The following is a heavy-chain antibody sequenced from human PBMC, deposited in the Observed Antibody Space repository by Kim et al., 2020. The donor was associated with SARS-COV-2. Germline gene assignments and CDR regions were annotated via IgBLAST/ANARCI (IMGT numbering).Heavy chain of an antibody. CDR3: AKDQLQISSISGYSYGNFDY. CDR2: ISGSGGST. V-gene: IGHV3-23*01. D-gene: IGHD5-18*01. Sequence: GGSLRLSCAASGFTFSSYAMSWVRQAPGKGLEWVSAISGSGGSTYYADSVKGRFTISRDNSKNTLYLQMNSLRAEDTAVYYCAKDQLQISSISGYSYGNFDYWGQGTLVTVSS. J-gene: IGHJ4*02. CDR1: GFTFSSYA.